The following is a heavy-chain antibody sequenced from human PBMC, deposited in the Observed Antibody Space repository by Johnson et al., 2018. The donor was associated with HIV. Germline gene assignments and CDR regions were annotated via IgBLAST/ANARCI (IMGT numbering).Heavy chain of an antibody. J-gene: IGHJ3*01. CDR3: SKEGNIRGGRRPGALVGLPIILIC. CDR1: GVTLSNYG. Sequence: QMLLVESGGGLIQPGGSLRLSCAASGVTLSNYGIHWVRKAPGKGLEWVALITYDGSNTYYAGSVKGRFTSSRENAKGTLFPQMKSLRDEDTAFHHCSKEGNIRGGRRPGALVGLPIILICGGQGTMVTVSS. CDR2: ITYDGSNT. D-gene: IGHD2/OR15-2a*01. V-gene: IGHV3-30*18.